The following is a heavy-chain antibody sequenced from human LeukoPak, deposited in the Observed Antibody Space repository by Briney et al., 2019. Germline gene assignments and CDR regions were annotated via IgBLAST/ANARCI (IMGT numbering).Heavy chain of an antibody. CDR3: ARENYLGDYFDY. Sequence: GGSLRLSCAASGFTFSSYGMHWVRQAPGKGLEWVAVIWYDGSNKYYADSVKGRFTISRDNSKNTLYLQMNSLRAEDTAVYYCARENYLGDYFDYWGQGTLVTGSS. CDR2: IWYDGSNK. V-gene: IGHV3-33*01. J-gene: IGHJ4*02. CDR1: GFTFSSYG. D-gene: IGHD1-7*01.